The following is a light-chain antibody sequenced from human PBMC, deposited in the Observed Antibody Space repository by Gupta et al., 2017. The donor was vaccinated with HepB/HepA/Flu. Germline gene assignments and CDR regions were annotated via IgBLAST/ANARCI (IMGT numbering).Light chain of an antibody. CDR1: SSDVGGYNY. V-gene: IGLV2-14*03. Sequence: QSALTPPASVSGSPGQSVPISSIGTSSDVGGYNYVSWYQQHPGKAPKLMIYDVSNRPSGVSNRFSGSKSGNTASLTISGLQSEDEVDYYCRAYTSSITQVVFGGGTKLTVL. CDR3: RAYTSSITQVV. J-gene: IGLJ2*01. CDR2: DVS.